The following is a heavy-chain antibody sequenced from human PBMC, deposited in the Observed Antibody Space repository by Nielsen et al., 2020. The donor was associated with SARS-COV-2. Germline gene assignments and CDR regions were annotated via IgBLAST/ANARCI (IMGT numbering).Heavy chain of an antibody. CDR3: ATSPYGDHYYYYGMDV. J-gene: IGHJ6*02. CDR2: IWYDGSDK. D-gene: IGHD4-17*01. CDR1: GFMFSTHG. V-gene: IGHV3-33*03. Sequence: GGSLRLSCAASGFMFSTHGMHWVRQAPGKGLEWVAVIWYDGSDKHYGDSVKGRFTISRDNAKNSLYLQMNSLRAEDTALYYCATSPYGDHYYYYGMDVWGQGTTVTVSS.